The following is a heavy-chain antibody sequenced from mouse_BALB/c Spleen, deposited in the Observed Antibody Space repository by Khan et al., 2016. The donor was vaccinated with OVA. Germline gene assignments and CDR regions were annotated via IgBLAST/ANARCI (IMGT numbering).Heavy chain of an antibody. CDR2: INPSNDYT. CDR1: GYTFTSYT. D-gene: IGHD2-14*01. J-gene: IGHJ3*01. Sequence: QVQLQQSRAELARPGASVKMSCKASGYTFTSYTIHWVRQRPGQAPEWIGHINPSNDYTNYNQNFKDKATLIVDKSSTTAYMQRSSLTSEDSAVYDCVREGAYHRSDGWFAYWGQGTLVTVSA. V-gene: IGHV1-4*01. CDR3: VREGAYHRSDGWFAY.